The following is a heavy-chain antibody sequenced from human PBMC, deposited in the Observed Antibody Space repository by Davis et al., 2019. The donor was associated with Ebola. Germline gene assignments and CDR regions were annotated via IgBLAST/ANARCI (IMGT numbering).Heavy chain of an antibody. CDR3: ARGGITIFGADLRDY. D-gene: IGHD3-3*01. J-gene: IGHJ4*02. CDR1: GFTFSSYA. CDR2: ISYDGSNK. V-gene: IGHV3-30-3*01. Sequence: PGGSLRLSCAASGFTFSSYAMHWVRQAPGKGLEWVAVISYDGSNKYYADSVKGRFTISRDNSKNTLYLQMNSLRAEDTAVYYCARGGITIFGADLRDYWGQGTLVTVSS.